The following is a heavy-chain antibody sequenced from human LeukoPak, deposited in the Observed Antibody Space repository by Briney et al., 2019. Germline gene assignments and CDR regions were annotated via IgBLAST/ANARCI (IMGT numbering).Heavy chain of an antibody. V-gene: IGHV3-15*01. D-gene: IGHD6-13*01. CDR1: GFTFSNAW. Sequence: PGGSLRLSCAASGFTFSNAWMSWVRQAPGKGLEWVGRIKSKTDGGTTDYAAPVKGRFTVSRDDSKNTLYLQMNSLKIEDTAVYYCATERYSNNWYHYWGQGTLVTVSS. CDR3: ATERYSNNWYHY. CDR2: IKSKTDGGTT. J-gene: IGHJ5*01.